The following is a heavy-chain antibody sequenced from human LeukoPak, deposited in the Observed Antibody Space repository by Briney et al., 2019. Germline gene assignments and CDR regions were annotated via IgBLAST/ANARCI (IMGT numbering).Heavy chain of an antibody. CDR3: AKPQTRPTDYFDY. J-gene: IGHJ4*02. D-gene: IGHD4-17*01. V-gene: IGHV3-30*18. CDR2: ISYDGSNK. CDR1: GFTFSSYG. Sequence: GRSLRLSCAASGFTFSSYGMHWVRQAPGKGLEWVAVISYDGSNKYYADSVKGRFTISRDNSKNTLYLQMNSLRAEDTAVYYCAKPQTRPTDYFDYWGQGTLVTVPS.